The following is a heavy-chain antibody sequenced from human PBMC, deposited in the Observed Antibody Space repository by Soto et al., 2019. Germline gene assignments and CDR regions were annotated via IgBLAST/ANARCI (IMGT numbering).Heavy chain of an antibody. V-gene: IGHV3-30-3*01. CDR2: ISYDGSNK. Sequence: SLRLSCAASGFTCSSYAMHWVRQAPGKGLEWVAVISYDGSNKYYADSVKGRFTISRDNSKNTLYLQMNSLRAEDTAVYYCARGPSSLTRFDYWGQG. D-gene: IGHD2-2*01. CDR3: ARGPSSLTRFDY. J-gene: IGHJ4*02. CDR1: GFTCSSYA.